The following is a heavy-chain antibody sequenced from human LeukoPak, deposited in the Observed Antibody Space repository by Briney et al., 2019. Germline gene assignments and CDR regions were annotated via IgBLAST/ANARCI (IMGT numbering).Heavy chain of an antibody. D-gene: IGHD6-19*01. CDR2: ISSSSSYI. V-gene: IGHV3-21*01. J-gene: IGHJ4*02. CDR1: GFTFSSYS. Sequence: GGSLRLSCAASGFTFSSYSMNWVRQAPGKGLEWVSSISSSSSYIYYADSVKGRFTISRDNAKNSLYLQMNSLRAEDTAVYYCARDYEYSSGWYAGGDYWGQGTLGTVSS. CDR3: ARDYEYSSGWYAGGDY.